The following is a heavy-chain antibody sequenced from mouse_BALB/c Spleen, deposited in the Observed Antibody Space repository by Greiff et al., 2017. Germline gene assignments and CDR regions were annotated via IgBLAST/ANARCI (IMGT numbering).Heavy chain of an antibody. V-gene: IGHV1-69*02. CDR3: ARGVRLPFRYAMDY. CDR1: GYTFTSYW. J-gene: IGHJ4*01. Sequence: QVQLKQPGAELVKPGASVKLSCKASGYTFTSYWMHWVKQRPGQGLEWIGEIDPSDSYTNYNQKFKGKATLTVDKSSSTAYMQLSSLTSEDSAVYYCARGVRLPFRYAMDYWGQGTSVTVSS. CDR2: IDPSDSYT. D-gene: IGHD1-2*01.